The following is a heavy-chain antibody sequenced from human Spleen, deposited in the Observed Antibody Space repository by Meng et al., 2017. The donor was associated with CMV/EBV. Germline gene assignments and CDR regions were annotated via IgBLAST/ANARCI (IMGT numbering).Heavy chain of an antibody. Sequence: LTCTFSGGSIGSSSYYWGWIRQPPGKGLEWIGRIYSSGSTYYNPSLKSRVTISVDTSKNQFSLKLSSVTAADTAVYYCASYSSSSSLWGQGTLVTVSS. V-gene: IGHV4-39*07. CDR2: IYSSGST. J-gene: IGHJ4*02. CDR3: ASYSSSSSL. CDR1: GGSIGSSSYY. D-gene: IGHD6-6*01.